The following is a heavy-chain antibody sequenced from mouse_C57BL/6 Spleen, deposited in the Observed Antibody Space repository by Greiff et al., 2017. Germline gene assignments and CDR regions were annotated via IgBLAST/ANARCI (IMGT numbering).Heavy chain of an antibody. CDR3: ARDYNYGSSDY. V-gene: IGHV1-7*01. D-gene: IGHD1-1*01. CDR1: GYTFTSYW. Sequence: QVHVKQSGAELAKPGASVKLSCKASGYTFTSYWMHWVKQRPGQGLEWIGYITPSSGYTKSNQTFKDKATLTADKSSSTAYMQLRSLTYEDSAVDYCARDYNYGSSDYWGQGTTLTAAS. CDR2: ITPSSGYT. J-gene: IGHJ2*01.